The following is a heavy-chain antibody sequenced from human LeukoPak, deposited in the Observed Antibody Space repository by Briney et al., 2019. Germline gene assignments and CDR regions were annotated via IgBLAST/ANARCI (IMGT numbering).Heavy chain of an antibody. CDR3: ARVLASGLRGAFDY. J-gene: IGHJ4*02. CDR2: IYTSGST. Sequence: SETLSLTCAVTGGSISSYYWSWIRQPPGKGLEWIGYIYTSGSTNYNPSLKSRVTISVDTSKNQFSLKLSSVTAADTAVYYCARVLASGLRGAFDYWGQGTLVTVSS. V-gene: IGHV4-4*09. D-gene: IGHD3-10*01. CDR1: GGSISSYY.